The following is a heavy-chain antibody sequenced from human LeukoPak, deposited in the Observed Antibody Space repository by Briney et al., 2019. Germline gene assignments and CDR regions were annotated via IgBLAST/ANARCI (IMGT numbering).Heavy chain of an antibody. Sequence: GGSLRLSYAPSGFTSISHAMSWVRQAPGKGLEWVSGVSGSDGITYYADSVKGRFAVSRNNSKNTLYLQMNSLRAEDTAVYYCAKGGVYDFWIRDFFDYWGQGTRVTVSS. CDR2: VSGSDGIT. V-gene: IGHV3-23*01. CDR1: GFTSISHA. D-gene: IGHD3-3*01. CDR3: AKGGVYDFWIRDFFDY. J-gene: IGHJ4*02.